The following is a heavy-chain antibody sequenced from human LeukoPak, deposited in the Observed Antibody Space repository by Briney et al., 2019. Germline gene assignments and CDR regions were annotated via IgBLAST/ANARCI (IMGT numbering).Heavy chain of an antibody. CDR3: ARGGIVVVPAAAADWFDP. CDR1: GGSISSGGYY. D-gene: IGHD2-2*01. J-gene: IGHJ5*02. CDR2: IYYSGST. Sequence: PSETLSLTCAVSGGSISSGGYYWSWIRQHPGKGLEWIGYIYYSGSTYYNPSLKSRVTISVDTSKNQFSLKLSSVTAADTAVYYCARGGIVVVPAAAADWFDPWGQGTLVTVSS. V-gene: IGHV4-31*11.